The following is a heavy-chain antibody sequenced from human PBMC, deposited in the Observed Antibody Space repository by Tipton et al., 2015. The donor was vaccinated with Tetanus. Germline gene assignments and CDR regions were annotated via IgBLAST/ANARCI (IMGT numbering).Heavy chain of an antibody. D-gene: IGHD5-24*01. Sequence: TLSLTCSVSGGSLRSDDYQWNWIRQPPGKGLEWIGYMYHSGITHYNPSLKSRVTISEDRSKNQFSLKLRSVTAADTAVYYCARGITDGYNRRFDYWGQATLVAVSP. J-gene: IGHJ4*02. CDR1: GGSLRSDDYQ. CDR2: MYHSGIT. CDR3: ARGITDGYNRRFDY. V-gene: IGHV4-30-2*01.